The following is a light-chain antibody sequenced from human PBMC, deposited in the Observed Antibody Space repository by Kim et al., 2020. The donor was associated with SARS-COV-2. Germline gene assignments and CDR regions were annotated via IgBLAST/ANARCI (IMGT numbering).Light chain of an antibody. CDR1: QSVSSN. CDR2: GAS. CDR3: QQYNNWPRT. V-gene: IGKV3-15*01. J-gene: IGKJ1*01. Sequence: EIVMTQSPATLSVSPGERATLSCRASQSVSSNLVWYQQKPGQAPSLLIYGASTRVTGIPARFSGSGSGTEFTLTISSLQSEDFAVYYRQQYNNWPRTFGQGTKVDIK.